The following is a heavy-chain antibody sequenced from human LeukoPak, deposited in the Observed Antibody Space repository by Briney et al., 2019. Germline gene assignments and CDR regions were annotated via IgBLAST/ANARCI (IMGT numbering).Heavy chain of an antibody. J-gene: IGHJ4*02. Sequence: SETLSLTCTVSGGSISTYFWSWIRQPAGKGLEWIGRIYSSGSTNYIPSLKSRVTMSVDTSKNQLSLKLSSVTAADTAVYYCARGYEWCDYRGQGALVTVSS. CDR1: GGSISTYF. CDR2: IYSSGST. CDR3: ARGYEWCDY. V-gene: IGHV4-4*07. D-gene: IGHD2-8*01.